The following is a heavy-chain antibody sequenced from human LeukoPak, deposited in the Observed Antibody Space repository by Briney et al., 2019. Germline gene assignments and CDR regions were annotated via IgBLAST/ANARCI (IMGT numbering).Heavy chain of an antibody. CDR2: IYSGGST. J-gene: IGHJ4*02. CDR1: GFTVSSNY. CDR3: ANSRGGSYSIDY. D-gene: IGHD1-26*01. Sequence: HPGGSLRLSCAASGFTVSSNYMSWVRQAPGKGLEWVSVIYSGGSTYYADSVKGRFTISRDNAKNSLYLQMNSLRAEDTAVYYCANSRGGSYSIDYWGQGTLVTVSS. V-gene: IGHV3-66*01.